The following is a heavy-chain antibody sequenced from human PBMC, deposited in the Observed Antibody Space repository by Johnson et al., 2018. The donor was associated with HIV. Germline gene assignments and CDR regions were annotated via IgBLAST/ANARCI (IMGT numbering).Heavy chain of an antibody. Sequence: MQLVESGGGVVQPGTSLRLSCAASGFTFSSYGIHWVRQAPGKGLEWVANIKQDGSEKYYVDSVKGRFTISRDNAKNSLYLQMNSLRAEDTAVYYCTTDGEDYGDYMNAFDIWGQGTMVTVSS. J-gene: IGHJ3*02. D-gene: IGHD4-17*01. CDR3: TTDGEDYGDYMNAFDI. V-gene: IGHV3-7*03. CDR1: GFTFSSYG. CDR2: IKQDGSEK.